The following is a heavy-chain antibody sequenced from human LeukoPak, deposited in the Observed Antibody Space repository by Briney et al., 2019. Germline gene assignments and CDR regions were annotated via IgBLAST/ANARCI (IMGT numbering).Heavy chain of an antibody. CDR2: ISAYNGNT. D-gene: IGHD3-9*01. CDR3: ARDAPSNYDILTGYYSYGMDV. V-gene: IGHV1-18*01. CDR1: GYTFTSYG. J-gene: IGHJ6*02. Sequence: ASVKVSCKASGYTFTSYGISWVRQAPGQGLEWMGWISAYNGNTNYAQKLQGRVTMTTDTSTSTAYMELRSLRSDDTAVYYCARDAPSNYDILTGYYSYGMDVWGQGTTVTVSS.